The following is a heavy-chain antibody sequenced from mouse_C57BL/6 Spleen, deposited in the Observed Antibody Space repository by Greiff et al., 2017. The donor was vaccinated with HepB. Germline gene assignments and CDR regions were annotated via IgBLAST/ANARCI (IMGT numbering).Heavy chain of an antibody. CDR3: ARTTVVAARGYYFDY. CDR2: IDPSDSYT. Sequence: QVQLQQSGAELVMPGASVKLSCKASGYTFTSYWMHWVKQRPGQGLEWIGEIDPSDSYTNYNQKFKGKSTLTVDKSSSKAYMQLSSLTSEDSAVYYCARTTVVAARGYYFDYWGQGTTLTVSS. D-gene: IGHD1-1*01. J-gene: IGHJ2*01. V-gene: IGHV1-69*01. CDR1: GYTFTSYW.